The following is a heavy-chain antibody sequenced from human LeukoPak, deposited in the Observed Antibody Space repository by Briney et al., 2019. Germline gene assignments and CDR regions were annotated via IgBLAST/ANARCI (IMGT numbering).Heavy chain of an antibody. J-gene: IGHJ5*02. Sequence: SETLSLTCTVSGGSISSGGYYWSWIRQHPGKGLEWIGYIYYSGSTYYNPSLKSRVTISVDTSKNQFSLKLSSVTAADTAVYYCAREACSSTSCYLLGNNWFDPWGQGTLVTVSS. V-gene: IGHV4-31*03. D-gene: IGHD2-2*01. CDR1: GGSISSGGYY. CDR2: IYYSGST. CDR3: AREACSSTSCYLLGNNWFDP.